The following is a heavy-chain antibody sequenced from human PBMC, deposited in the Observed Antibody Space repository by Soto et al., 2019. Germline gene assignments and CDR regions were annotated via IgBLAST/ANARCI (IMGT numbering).Heavy chain of an antibody. V-gene: IGHV3-23*01. CDR2: ISGSGGST. J-gene: IGHJ6*03. CDR1: GFTFSSYA. CDR3: AKASLWSTLPYYMDV. D-gene: IGHD3-3*01. Sequence: GGSLRLSCAASGFTFSSYAMSWVRQAPGKGLEWVSAISGSGGSTYYADSVKGRFTISRDNSKNTLYLQMNSLRAEDTAVYYCAKASLWSTLPYYMDVWGKGTTVTVSS.